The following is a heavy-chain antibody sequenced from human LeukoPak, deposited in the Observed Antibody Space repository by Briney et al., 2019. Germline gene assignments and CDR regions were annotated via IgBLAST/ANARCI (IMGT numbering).Heavy chain of an antibody. D-gene: IGHD3-10*01. Sequence: PGGSLRLSCAASGFTFSSYEMNWVRQAPGKGLEWVSYISSSGSTIYYADSVKGRFTISRDNAKNSLYLQMNSLRAEDTAVYYCARGYYYGSGSYLWGQGTLVTVSP. J-gene: IGHJ4*02. CDR1: GFTFSSYE. CDR3: ARGYYYGSGSYL. V-gene: IGHV3-48*03. CDR2: ISSSGSTI.